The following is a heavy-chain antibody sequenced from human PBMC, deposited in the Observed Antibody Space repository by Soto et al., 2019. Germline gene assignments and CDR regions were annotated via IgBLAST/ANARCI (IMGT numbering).Heavy chain of an antibody. CDR3: ARIRVKPYSSSWYGDY. V-gene: IGHV2-26*01. CDR2: IFSNDEK. J-gene: IGHJ4*02. D-gene: IGHD6-13*01. Sequence: QVTLKESGPVLVNPTETLTLTCTVSGFSLSNARMGVSWIRQPPGKALEWLAHIFSNDEKSYSTSLKSRLTISKDTSKSQVVLTMTNMDPVDTATYYCARIRVKPYSSSWYGDYWGQGTLVTVSS. CDR1: GFSLSNARMG.